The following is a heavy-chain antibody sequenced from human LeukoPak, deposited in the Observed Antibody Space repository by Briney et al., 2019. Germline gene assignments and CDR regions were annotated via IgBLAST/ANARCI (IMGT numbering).Heavy chain of an antibody. CDR2: ISSSSSYI. CDR3: VRGGGGNSRDVFDL. V-gene: IGHV3-21*04. CDR1: GFTFSSYS. J-gene: IGHJ3*01. D-gene: IGHD4-23*01. Sequence: PGGSLRLSCAASGFTFSSYSMNWVRQAPGKGLEWVSSISSSSSYIYYADSVKGRFTISRDNAKNSLYLQMNSLRVDDTAIYYCVRGGGGNSRDVFDLWGQGTMVTVAS.